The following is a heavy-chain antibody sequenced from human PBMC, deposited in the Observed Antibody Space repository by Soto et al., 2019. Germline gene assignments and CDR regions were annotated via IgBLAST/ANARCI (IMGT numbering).Heavy chain of an antibody. Sequence: EVQLVESGGGLVQPGGSLRLSCEASGFTFSNYWMYWVRQAPGKGLVWVSRLHNDGRMTTYADSVKGRFNISRDMAKNTLYLQMDGVRAEDTAMYYCARGRGSFYLDFWGQGTLVTVSS. CDR3: ARGRGSFYLDF. CDR2: LHNDGRMT. V-gene: IGHV3-74*01. CDR1: GFTFSNYW. J-gene: IGHJ4*02. D-gene: IGHD1-26*01.